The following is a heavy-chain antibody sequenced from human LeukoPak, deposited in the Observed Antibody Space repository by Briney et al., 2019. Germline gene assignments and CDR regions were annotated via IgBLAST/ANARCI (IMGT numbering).Heavy chain of an antibody. CDR3: ATLMAHLDY. Sequence: ASVKVSCKAFGYTFTDYHMHWVRQAPGQGLEWMGSINPNSGDTNYAQKFQGRVTMTRDTTISTAYMELSRLRSDDTAVFYCATLMAHLDYWGQGTLVTVSS. CDR2: INPNSGDT. CDR1: GYTFTDYH. V-gene: IGHV1-2*02. J-gene: IGHJ4*02. D-gene: IGHD2-8*01.